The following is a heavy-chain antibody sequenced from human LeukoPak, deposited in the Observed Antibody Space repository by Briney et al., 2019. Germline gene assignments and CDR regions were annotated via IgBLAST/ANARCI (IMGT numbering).Heavy chain of an antibody. CDR3: ARDGAGNRRGYYYYMDV. J-gene: IGHJ6*03. D-gene: IGHD1-14*01. CDR2: IYTSGST. Sequence: SETLSLTCTVSGGSISSYYWSWIRQPAGKGLEWIGRIYTSGSTNYNPSLKSRVTMSVDTSKNQFSLKLSSVTAADTAVYYCARDGAGNRRGYYYYMDVWGKGTTVTVSS. CDR1: GGSISSYY. V-gene: IGHV4-4*07.